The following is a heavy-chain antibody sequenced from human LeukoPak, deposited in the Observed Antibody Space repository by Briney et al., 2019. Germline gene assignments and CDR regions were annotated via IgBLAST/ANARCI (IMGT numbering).Heavy chain of an antibody. J-gene: IGHJ4*02. D-gene: IGHD3-10*01. Sequence: SETLSLTCAVYGGSFSGYYWSWIRQPPGKGLEWIGEFNHSGSTNYNPSLKSRVTISVDTSKNKFSLKLSSVTAADTAVYYCATDHPSPLLWFGVFVNWGQGTLVTVSS. CDR3: ATDHPSPLLWFGVFVN. CDR2: FNHSGST. CDR1: GGSFSGYY. V-gene: IGHV4-34*01.